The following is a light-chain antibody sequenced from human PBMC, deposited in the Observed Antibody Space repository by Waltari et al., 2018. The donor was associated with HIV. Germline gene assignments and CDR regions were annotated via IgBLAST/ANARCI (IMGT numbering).Light chain of an antibody. J-gene: IGKJ1*01. CDR1: KGVRGN. CDR3: QQYNVWPPWT. V-gene: IGKV3-15*01. CDR2: GAS. Sequence: EIVMTHSPATLSVSPGERATLSCRASKGVRGNLDWYQQKPGQAPRLLIYGASTRATGIPARFSGSGSGTEFTLSISSLQSEDFAVYYCQQYNVWPPWTFGQGTEVEIK.